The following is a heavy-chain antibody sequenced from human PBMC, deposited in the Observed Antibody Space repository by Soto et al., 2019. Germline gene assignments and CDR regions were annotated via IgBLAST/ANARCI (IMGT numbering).Heavy chain of an antibody. CDR3: AKVSLGSYLYFDL. Sequence: QVQLVESGGGVVQPGRSLRLSCAASGFTFSSYGMHWVRQAPGKGLEWVAVISYDGSNKYYADSVKGRFTISRDNSKNTLYLQMNSLRAEDTAVYYWAKVSLGSYLYFDLWGRGPLVTVSS. V-gene: IGHV3-30*18. CDR2: ISYDGSNK. CDR1: GFTFSSYG. D-gene: IGHD3-16*02. J-gene: IGHJ2*01.